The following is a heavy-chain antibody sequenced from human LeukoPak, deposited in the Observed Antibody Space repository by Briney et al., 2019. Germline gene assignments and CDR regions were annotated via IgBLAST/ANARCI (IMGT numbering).Heavy chain of an antibody. J-gene: IGHJ6*02. CDR3: ARDQFYSSGWYYCYYYGMDV. D-gene: IGHD6-19*01. V-gene: IGHV3-23*01. CDR1: GFTFSNFV. Sequence: PGGSLRLSCAASGFTFSNFVMSWVRQAPGKGLEWVSTIGLSGSSTYYADSVKGRFTISRDNSKNTLYLQMNSLRAEDTAVYYCARDQFYSSGWYYCYYYGMDVWGQGTTVTVSS. CDR2: IGLSGSST.